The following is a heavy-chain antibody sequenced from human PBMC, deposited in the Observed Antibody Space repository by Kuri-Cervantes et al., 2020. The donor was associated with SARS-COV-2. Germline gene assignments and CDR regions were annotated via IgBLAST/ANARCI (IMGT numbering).Heavy chain of an antibody. Sequence: GGSLRLSCAASGFTFSSYGMHWVRQAPGKGLEWVAVISYDGSNKYYADSVKGRFTISRGNSKNTLYLQMNSLRAEDTAVYYCAKDEVGEELRFLEWLFYYYYGMDVWGQGTTVTVSS. CDR1: GFTFSSYG. CDR2: ISYDGSNK. V-gene: IGHV3-30*18. CDR3: AKDEVGEELRFLEWLFYYYYGMDV. D-gene: IGHD3-3*01. J-gene: IGHJ6*02.